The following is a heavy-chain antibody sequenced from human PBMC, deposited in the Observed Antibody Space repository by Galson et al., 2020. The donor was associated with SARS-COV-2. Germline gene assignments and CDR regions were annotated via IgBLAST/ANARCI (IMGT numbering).Heavy chain of an antibody. D-gene: IGHD3-3*01. CDR1: GGSISSYY. CDR3: AGLDFWSGYFPMDV. V-gene: IGHV4-59*08. Sequence: ETSETLSLTCTVSGGSISSYYWSWIRQPPGKGLEWIGYIYYTGNTNYNPSLKRRVPISVDTSKTQFSLKLRSVTAADTAVYYCAGLDFWSGYFPMDVWGRGTTVTVSS. J-gene: IGHJ6*02. CDR2: IYYTGNT.